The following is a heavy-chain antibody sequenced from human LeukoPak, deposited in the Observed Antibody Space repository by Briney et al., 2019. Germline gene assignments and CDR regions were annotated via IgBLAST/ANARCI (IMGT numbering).Heavy chain of an antibody. V-gene: IGHV4-59*01. Sequence: SETLSLTCTVSGGSISSYYWSWIRQPPGKGLEWIGYIYYSGSTNYNPSLKSRVTISVDTSKNQFSLKLSSVTAADTAVYYCARTFPVGSGSYYPPYGMDVWGQGTTVTVSS. J-gene: IGHJ6*02. CDR3: ARTFPVGSGSYYPPYGMDV. CDR2: IYYSGST. CDR1: GGSISSYY. D-gene: IGHD3-10*01.